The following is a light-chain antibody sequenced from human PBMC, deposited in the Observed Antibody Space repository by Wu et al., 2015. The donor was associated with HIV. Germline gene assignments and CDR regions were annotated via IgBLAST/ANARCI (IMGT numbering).Light chain of an antibody. CDR1: QSVSSRY. CDR2: GAS. V-gene: IGKV3D-20*02. Sequence: EIVLTQSPGTLSLSPGERATLSCRASQSVSSRYLAWYQQKPGQAPRLLIYGASSRATGIPARLSGSGSGTDFTLTISSLEPEDSAIYYCQQRSNWPRLTFGGGTKVEIK. CDR3: QQRSNWPRLT. J-gene: IGKJ4*01.